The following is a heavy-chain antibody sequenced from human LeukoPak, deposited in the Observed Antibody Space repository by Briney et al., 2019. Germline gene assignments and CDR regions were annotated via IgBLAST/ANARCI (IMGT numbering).Heavy chain of an antibody. J-gene: IGHJ4*01. CDR1: GGSFSGYY. CDR2: INHSGST. CDR3: ARVRYSNYVDY. D-gene: IGHD4-11*01. Sequence: PSETLSLTCAVYGGSFSGYYWSWIRQPPGKGLEWIGEINHSGSTNYNPSLKSRVTISVDASKNQFSLKLSSVTAADTAVYYCARVRYSNYVDYWGQEPWSPSPQ. V-gene: IGHV4-34*01.